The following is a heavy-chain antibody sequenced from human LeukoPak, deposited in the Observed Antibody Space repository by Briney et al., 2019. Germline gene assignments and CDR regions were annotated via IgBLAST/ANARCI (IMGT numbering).Heavy chain of an antibody. CDR3: ARVPGYCSSTSCYWYYYMDV. CDR1: GFTFSSYW. CDR2: IKQDGSEK. D-gene: IGHD2-2*03. J-gene: IGHJ6*03. Sequence: GGSLRLSCAASGFTFSSYWMSWVRQAPGKGLEWVANIKQDGSEKYYVDSVKGRFTISRDNAKNSLYLQMNSLRAEDTAVYYCARVPGYCSSTSCYWYYYMDVWGKGTTVTVSS. V-gene: IGHV3-7*01.